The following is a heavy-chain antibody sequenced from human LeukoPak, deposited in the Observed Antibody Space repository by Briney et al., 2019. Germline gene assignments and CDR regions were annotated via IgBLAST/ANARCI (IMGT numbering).Heavy chain of an antibody. CDR3: ARYTRGMADY. CDR1: GASISSYY. CDR2: IYYSGST. J-gene: IGHJ4*02. Sequence: SETLSLTCTVSGASISSYYWSWIRQPPGKGLEWIGYIYYSGSTNYNPSLKSRVTISVDTSKNQFSLKLSSVTAADTAVYYCARYTRGMADYWGQGTLVTVSS. D-gene: IGHD2-2*02. V-gene: IGHV4-59*01.